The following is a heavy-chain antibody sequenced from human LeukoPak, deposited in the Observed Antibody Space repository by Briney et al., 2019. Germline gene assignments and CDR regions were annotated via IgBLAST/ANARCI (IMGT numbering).Heavy chain of an antibody. CDR3: AREVTIFGVVTRARFDP. V-gene: IGHV4-61*02. Sequence: SQTLSLTCTVSGGSISSGSYYWSWIRQPAGRGLECIGRIHTSGSTNYNPSLKSRVTISVDTSKNQFSLKLSSVTAADTAVYYCAREVTIFGVVTRARFDPWGQGTLVTVSS. CDR1: GGSISSGSYY. J-gene: IGHJ5*02. CDR2: IHTSGST. D-gene: IGHD3-3*01.